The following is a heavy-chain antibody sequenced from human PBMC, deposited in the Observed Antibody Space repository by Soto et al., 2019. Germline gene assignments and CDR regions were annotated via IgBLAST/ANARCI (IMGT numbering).Heavy chain of an antibody. CDR1: GGSFSGYY. CDR3: AREEVSQWFTRGYYGMDV. Sequence: QVQLQQWGAGLLRPSATLSLTCAVHGGSFSGYYWTWLRQPPGKGLEWIGDINHSGRTNYNSSLKSRVTISVDTSENQLSVKLRSVRAAGTAVYYCAREEVSQWFTRGYYGMDVWGQGPTVPVSS. J-gene: IGHJ6*02. CDR2: INHSGRT. V-gene: IGHV4-34*01. D-gene: IGHD2-2*01.